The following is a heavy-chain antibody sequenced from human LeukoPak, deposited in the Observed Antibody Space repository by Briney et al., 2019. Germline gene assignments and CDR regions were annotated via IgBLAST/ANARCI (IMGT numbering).Heavy chain of an antibody. D-gene: IGHD2-15*01. Sequence: ASVKVSCKASGYTFTGYYMHWVRQAPGQGLEWMGRINPNSGGTNYAQKFQGRVTMTRDTFISTAYMELSRLRSDDTAVYYCARDHGVVAAYPDYYYMDVWGKGTTVTVSS. J-gene: IGHJ6*03. CDR2: INPNSGGT. V-gene: IGHV1-2*06. CDR1: GYTFTGYY. CDR3: ARDHGVVAAYPDYYYMDV.